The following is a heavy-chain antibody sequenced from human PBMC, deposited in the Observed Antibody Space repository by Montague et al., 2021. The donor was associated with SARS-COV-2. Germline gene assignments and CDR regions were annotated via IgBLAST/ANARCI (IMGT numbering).Heavy chain of an antibody. CDR3: AKSIRQACCCAMDV. V-gene: IGHV3-23*01. J-gene: IGHJ6*02. CDR1: GSTFDNYA. Sequence: SLRLSCAASGSTFDNYAMNWVRQAPGKGPEWVSAITGSGDHTYYADSVKGRFTISTDNSKSTLYLQMYSLRAEDTAIYYCAKSIRQACCCAMDVWGRGTTVTVSS. D-gene: IGHD2-15*01. CDR2: ITGSGDHT.